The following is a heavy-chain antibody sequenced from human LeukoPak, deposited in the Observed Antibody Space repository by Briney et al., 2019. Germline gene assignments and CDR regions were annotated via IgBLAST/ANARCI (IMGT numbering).Heavy chain of an antibody. V-gene: IGHV1-69*05. D-gene: IGHD3-3*01. CDR2: IIPIFGTA. J-gene: IGHJ3*02. CDR3: AAECMTQDAFDI. Sequence: ASVKVSCKASGGTFSSYAISWVRQAPGQGLEWMGRIIPIFGTANYAQKFQERVTITRDMSTSTAYMELSSLRSEDTAVYYCAAECMTQDAFDIWGQGIMVTVSS. CDR1: GGTFSSYA.